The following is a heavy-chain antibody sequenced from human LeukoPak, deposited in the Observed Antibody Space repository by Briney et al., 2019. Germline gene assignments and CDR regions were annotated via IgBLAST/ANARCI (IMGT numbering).Heavy chain of an antibody. CDR2: FYYSGST. V-gene: IGHV4-31*03. CDR3: ARGLGTYYYDGSGWYYFDY. Sequence: PSETLSLTCTVSGGTLSSGGYYWRWLRRHPGKGLEGLGYFYYSGSTYYNPSLKSRVNISLNTSKNQFALKLSSVTAADTAVYYCARGLGTYYYDGSGWYYFDYWGQGTLVTVSS. CDR1: GGTLSSGGYY. D-gene: IGHD3-22*01. J-gene: IGHJ4*02.